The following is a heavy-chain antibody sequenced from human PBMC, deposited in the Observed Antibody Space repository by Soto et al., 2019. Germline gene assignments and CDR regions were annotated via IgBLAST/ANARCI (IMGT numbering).Heavy chain of an antibody. CDR2: IRSKTNNYAT. CDR3: TRHAGGQVEHSFYYYFVGV. CDR1: GFPLSDSA. V-gene: IGHV3-73*01. J-gene: IGHJ6*03. Sequence: EVQLVESGGGLVQPGGSLKLACLASGFPLSDSAIHWVRKASGKGLEWVGRIRSKTNNYATTYAAPVRGRFTLSRDDSENTGYGEMKNLGSEDAAVYYCTRHAGGQVEHSFYYYFVGVWGKGATVSV. D-gene: IGHD2-15*01.